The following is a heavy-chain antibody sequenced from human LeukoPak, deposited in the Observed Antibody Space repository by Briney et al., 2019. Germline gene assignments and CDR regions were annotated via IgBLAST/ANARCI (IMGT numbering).Heavy chain of an antibody. CDR3: AKHIRATHTYSFFGLDV. CDR2: INWNGGGT. D-gene: IGHD1-26*01. J-gene: IGHJ6*02. Sequence: GGSLRLSCAATGFTFKDYGMDWVRQPPGKGLECVSSINWNGGGTDYADSVKGRFTISRDNAKNSLYLQLSSLRPEDTALYYCAKHIRATHTYSFFGLDVWGQGTTVTVSS. V-gene: IGHV3-20*04. CDR1: GFTFKDYG.